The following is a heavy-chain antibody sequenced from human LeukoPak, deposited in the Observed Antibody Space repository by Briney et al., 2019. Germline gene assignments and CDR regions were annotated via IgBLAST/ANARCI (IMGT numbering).Heavy chain of an antibody. J-gene: IGHJ6*02. CDR3: ARERYSSSWYRLDYYYYYGMDV. CDR2: ITAYNGNT. Sequence: ASVKVSCKASGYTFTSYGISWVRQAPGQGLEWMGWITAYNGNTNYAQKLQGRVTMTTDTATSTAYMELRSLRSDDTAVYYCARERYSSSWYRLDYYYYYGMDVWGQGTTVTVS. D-gene: IGHD6-13*01. CDR1: GYTFTSYG. V-gene: IGHV1-18*01.